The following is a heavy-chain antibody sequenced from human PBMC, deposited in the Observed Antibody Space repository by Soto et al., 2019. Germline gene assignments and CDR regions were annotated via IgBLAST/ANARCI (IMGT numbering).Heavy chain of an antibody. CDR1: GFTFSSYG. CDR3: ARSLTERTHYYYYYYMDV. CDR2: IWYDGSNK. V-gene: IGHV3-33*01. D-gene: IGHD1-26*01. Sequence: GGSLRLSCAASGFTFSSYGMHWVRQAPGKGLEWVAVIWYDGSNKYYADSMKGRFTISRDNSKNTLYLQMNSLRAEDTAVYYCARSLTERTHYYYYYYMDVWGKGTTVTVSS. J-gene: IGHJ6*03.